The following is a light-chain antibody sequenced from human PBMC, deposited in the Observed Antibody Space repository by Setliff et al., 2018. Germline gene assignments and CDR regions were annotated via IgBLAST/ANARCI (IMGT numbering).Light chain of an antibody. CDR2: DVS. V-gene: IGLV2-14*01. Sequence: QSVLTQPASVSGSPGQSIIISCTGTSSDVGGYNYVSWYQQHPGKAPKLMIYDVSKRPSGVSNRFSGSKSGNTASLTISGLQAEDEADYYCSSYTSSSTYVFGTGTKGTVL. J-gene: IGLJ1*01. CDR1: SSDVGGYNY. CDR3: SSYTSSSTYV.